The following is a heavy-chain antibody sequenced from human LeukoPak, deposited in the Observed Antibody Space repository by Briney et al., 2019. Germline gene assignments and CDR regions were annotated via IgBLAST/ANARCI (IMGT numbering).Heavy chain of an antibody. D-gene: IGHD2-21*02. CDR3: ARDWYYAFDF. Sequence: TGGSLRLSCAASGFTFSSSAMSWVRQAPGKGLEWVSAISNNGGYTYYADSVQGRFTISRDNSKSTLCLQMNSLRAEDTAVYYCARDWYYAFDFWGQGTLVTVSS. J-gene: IGHJ3*01. V-gene: IGHV3-23*01. CDR1: GFTFSSSA. CDR2: ISNNGGYT.